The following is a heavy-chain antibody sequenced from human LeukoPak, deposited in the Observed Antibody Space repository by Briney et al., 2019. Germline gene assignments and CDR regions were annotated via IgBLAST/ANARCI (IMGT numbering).Heavy chain of an antibody. D-gene: IGHD2-2*01. J-gene: IGHJ4*02. V-gene: IGHV4-59*01. CDR2: YSGST. Sequence: YSGSTNYNPSLKSRVTISVGTSKNQFSLKLSSVTAADTAVYYCARTDIVVVPAAYYFDYWGQGTLVTVSS. CDR3: ARTDIVVVPAAYYFDY.